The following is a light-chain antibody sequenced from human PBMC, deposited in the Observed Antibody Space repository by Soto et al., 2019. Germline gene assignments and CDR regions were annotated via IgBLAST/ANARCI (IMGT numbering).Light chain of an antibody. J-gene: IGKJ1*01. CDR2: DAF. CDR1: QSVSSW. V-gene: IGKV1-5*01. CDR3: QKYSTYLWT. Sequence: DIQMTQSPSTLSASVGDRVTITCRASQSVSSWLAWYQQKPGEAPKFLIYDAFTLERGVPLRFRGSGYGTDFTLNISSLQPDDFATYYCQKYSTYLWTFGQGTKVDIK.